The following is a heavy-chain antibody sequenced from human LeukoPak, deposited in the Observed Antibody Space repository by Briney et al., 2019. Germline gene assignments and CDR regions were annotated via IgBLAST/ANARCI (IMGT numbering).Heavy chain of an antibody. D-gene: IGHD3-16*01. V-gene: IGHV3-66*01. Sequence: GGSLRLSCAASGFTVSSNYMSGVRQAPGKGLEWVSVIYSGGSTYYADSVKGRFTISRDNSKNTLYLQMNSLRAEDTAVYYCARYLIPWRGNWFDPWGQGTLVTVSS. J-gene: IGHJ5*02. CDR2: IYSGGST. CDR3: ARYLIPWRGNWFDP. CDR1: GFTVSSNY.